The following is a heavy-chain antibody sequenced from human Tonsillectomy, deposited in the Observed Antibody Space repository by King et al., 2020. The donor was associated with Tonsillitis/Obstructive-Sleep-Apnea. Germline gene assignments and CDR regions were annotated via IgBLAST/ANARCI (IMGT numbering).Heavy chain of an antibody. J-gene: IGHJ4*02. CDR2: ISGDGGRT. CDR3: AKDQVGYCSGGRCPLGFDY. V-gene: IGHV3-43*02. CDR1: GFTFDDYA. Sequence: VQLVESGGGVVQPGGSLRLSCAASGFTFDDYAMHWVRQAPGKGLEWVSLISGDGGRTYYADSVKGRFTISRDNSRNSLYLQMNSLRTEDTALYYCAKDQVGYCSGGRCPLGFDYWGQGTLVTVSS. D-gene: IGHD2-15*01.